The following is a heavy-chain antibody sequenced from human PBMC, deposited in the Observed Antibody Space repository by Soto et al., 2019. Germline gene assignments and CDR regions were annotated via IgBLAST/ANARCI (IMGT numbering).Heavy chain of an antibody. CDR1: GGSISSYY. D-gene: IGHD6-13*01. CDR3: AREGVSSSWYNYYGMDV. V-gene: IGHV4-59*01. J-gene: IGHJ6*02. CDR2: IYYSGST. Sequence: QVQLQESGPGLVKPSETLSLTCTVSGGSISSYYWSWIRQPPGKGLEWIGYIYYSGSTNYNPSLKSRDTISVDTSKNQFSLKLSSVTAADTAVYYCAREGVSSSWYNYYGMDVWGQGTTVTVSS.